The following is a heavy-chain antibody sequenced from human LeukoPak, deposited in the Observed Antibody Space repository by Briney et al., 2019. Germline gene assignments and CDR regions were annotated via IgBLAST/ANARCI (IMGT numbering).Heavy chain of an antibody. CDR3: ANELRPNDY. CDR1: EPTFSNRA. D-gene: IGHD4-17*01. V-gene: IGHV3-23*01. J-gene: IGHJ4*02. CDR2: ISISGNKI. Sequence: GGPLRLSCVVAEPTFSNRAMTGFRQAPGKCLEWASRISISGNKILYAASVKGRFTISRNNSKNTLFLQMNSLQTEDTGVYFCANELRPNDYWGQGTLVAVS.